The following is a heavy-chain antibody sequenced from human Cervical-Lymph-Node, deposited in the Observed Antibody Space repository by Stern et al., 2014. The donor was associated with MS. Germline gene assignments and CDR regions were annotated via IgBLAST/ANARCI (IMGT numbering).Heavy chain of an antibody. CDR2: FSWNSGSI. CDR3: AKDGYDFWSGSYGMDV. Sequence: EVQLVESGGALVRLGRSRGPSCAASGLTFDVFAMHWARQAPGKGLRGASGFSWNSGSIGYAASVKGRFTISRDNAKNSLYLQMNSLRAEDTALYYCAKDGYDFWSGSYGMDVWGQGTTVTVSS. D-gene: IGHD3-3*01. V-gene: IGHV3-9*01. CDR1: GLTFDVFA. J-gene: IGHJ6*02.